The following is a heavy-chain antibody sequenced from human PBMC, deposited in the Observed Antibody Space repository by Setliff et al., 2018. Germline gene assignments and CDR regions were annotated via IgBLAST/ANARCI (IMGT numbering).Heavy chain of an antibody. CDR2: INHSGST. V-gene: IGHV4-34*09. CDR3: ARGRAGHSGH. CDR1: GGSFSDYY. D-gene: IGHD6-19*01. J-gene: IGHJ4*02. Sequence: SETLSLTCAASGGSFSDYYWTWIRQPPGKGLEWIGEINHSGSTKCNPSLKSRVTISVDTSKNQFSLKLSSVTAADTAVYYCARGRAGHSGHWGQGTLVTVSS.